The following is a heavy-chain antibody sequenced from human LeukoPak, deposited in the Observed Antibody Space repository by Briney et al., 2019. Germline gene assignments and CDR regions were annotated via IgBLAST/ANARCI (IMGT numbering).Heavy chain of an antibody. V-gene: IGHV3-21*01. Sequence: GGSLRLSCAASGFTFSSYSMNWVRQAPGKGLEWVSSISSSSSYIYYADSVKGRFTISRDNAKNSLYLQMNSLRAEDTAVFYCARDSPYGDFFDYWGQGTLVTVSS. J-gene: IGHJ4*02. D-gene: IGHD4-17*01. CDR2: ISSSSSYI. CDR1: GFTFSSYS. CDR3: ARDSPYGDFFDY.